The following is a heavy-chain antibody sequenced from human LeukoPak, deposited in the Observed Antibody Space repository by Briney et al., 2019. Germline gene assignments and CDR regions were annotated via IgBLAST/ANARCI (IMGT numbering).Heavy chain of an antibody. Sequence: PSETLSLTCAVYGGSFSGYYWSWIRQPAGKGLEWIGRIYTSGSTNYNPSLKSRVTMSVDTSKNQFSLKLSSVTAADTAVYYCARIYSYGLNWFDPWGQGTLVTVSS. CDR1: GGSFSGYY. D-gene: IGHD5-18*01. J-gene: IGHJ5*02. CDR3: ARIYSYGLNWFDP. CDR2: IYTSGST. V-gene: IGHV4-59*10.